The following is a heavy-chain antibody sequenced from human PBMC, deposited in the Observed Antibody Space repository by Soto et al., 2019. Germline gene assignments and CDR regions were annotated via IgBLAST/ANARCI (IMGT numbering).Heavy chain of an antibody. J-gene: IGHJ3*02. CDR1: GYTFTSYY. D-gene: IGHD5-18*01. V-gene: IGHV1-46*01. CDR3: ARRIQLGAFDI. Sequence: SSVKVSCKASGYTFTSYYMHWVRQAPGQGLEWMGIINPSGGSTSYAQKFQGRVTMTRDTSTSTVYMELSSLRSEDTAVYYCARRIQLGAFDIWGQGTMVTVSS. CDR2: INPSGGST.